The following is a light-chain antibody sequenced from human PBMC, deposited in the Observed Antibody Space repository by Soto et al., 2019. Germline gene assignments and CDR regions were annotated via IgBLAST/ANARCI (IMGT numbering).Light chain of an antibody. Sequence: QSVLTQPPSASGSPGQSVAISCTGTSSDVGGYNYVSWYQQHPGKAPKLMIYEVNKRPSGVPDRFSGSKSGNTASLTVSGLQAEDEADYYCSSYACSRNVFGTGTKVTVL. CDR2: EVN. J-gene: IGLJ1*01. CDR3: SSYACSRNV. CDR1: SSDVGGYNY. V-gene: IGLV2-8*01.